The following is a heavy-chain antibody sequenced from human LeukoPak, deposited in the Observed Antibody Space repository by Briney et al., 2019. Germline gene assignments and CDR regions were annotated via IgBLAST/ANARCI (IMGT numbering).Heavy chain of an antibody. J-gene: IGHJ6*03. D-gene: IGHD2-2*03. CDR2: MNPNSGNT. CDR1: GYTFTSYG. CDR3: ARAGYCSSTSCYRGHYYYYYYMDV. V-gene: IGHV1-8*01. Sequence: GASVKVSCKASGYTFTSYGINWVRQATGQGLEWMGWMNPNSGNTGYAQKFQGRVTMTRNTSISTAYMELSSLRSEDTAVYYCARAGYCSSTSCYRGHYYYYYYMDVWGKGTTVTVSS.